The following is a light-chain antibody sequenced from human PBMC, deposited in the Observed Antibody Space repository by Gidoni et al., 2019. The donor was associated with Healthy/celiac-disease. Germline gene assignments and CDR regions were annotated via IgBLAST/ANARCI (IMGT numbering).Light chain of an antibody. CDR1: QSVSSY. Sequence: ESCLTQSPAPLSLLPGGRATLACRASQSVSSYLAWYQQIPSRAPRLLIYDASNRATGIPAMFSGRGSGTDSTLTISRLAPEDSAFYYCQQRSTRLTFXGXTKVEIK. V-gene: IGKV3-11*01. CDR2: DAS. CDR3: QQRSTRLT. J-gene: IGKJ4*01.